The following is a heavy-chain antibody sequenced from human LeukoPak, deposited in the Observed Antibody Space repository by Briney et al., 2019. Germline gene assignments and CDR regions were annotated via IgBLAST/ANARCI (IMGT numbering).Heavy chain of an antibody. CDR1: GFTFSSYG. D-gene: IGHD2-8*02. J-gene: IGHJ3*02. V-gene: IGHV3-30*19. CDR3: ASTSGGGSDDAFDI. Sequence: GGSLRLSCAASGFTFSSYGMHWVRQAPGKGLEWVAVIWYDGSNKYYADSVKGRFTISRDNSKNTLYLQMNSLRAEDTAVYYCASTSGGGSDDAFDIWGQGTMVTVSS. CDR2: IWYDGSNK.